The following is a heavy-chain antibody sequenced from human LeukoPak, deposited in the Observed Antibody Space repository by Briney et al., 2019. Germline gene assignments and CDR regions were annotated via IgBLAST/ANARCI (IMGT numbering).Heavy chain of an antibody. J-gene: IGHJ6*03. CDR2: IGGSDGRT. Sequence: GGSLRLSCAASGFTFSTYAMSWVRQAPGKGLEWVSLIGGSDGRTRYADSVKGRLTISRDNSKNTLYLEMNSLRAEDTAVYYCAKDPSSYCWGYMDVWGKGTTVTISS. CDR3: AKDPSSYCWGYMDV. D-gene: IGHD3-22*01. V-gene: IGHV3-23*01. CDR1: GFTFSTYA.